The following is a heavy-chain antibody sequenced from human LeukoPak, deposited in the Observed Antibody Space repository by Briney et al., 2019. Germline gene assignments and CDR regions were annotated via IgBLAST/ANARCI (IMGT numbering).Heavy chain of an antibody. J-gene: IGHJ4*02. D-gene: IGHD6-13*01. CDR3: ARRADSSCWSISY. CDR1: GYSFTSYW. V-gene: IGHV5-51*01. CDR2: IYPGDSDT. Sequence: GESLKISCKGSGYSFTSYWIAWVRQMPGEGLEWMGIIYPGDSDTTYSPSFEGQVTISADKSISTAYLQWSSLKASDTAMYYCARRADSSCWSISYWGQGTLVTVSS.